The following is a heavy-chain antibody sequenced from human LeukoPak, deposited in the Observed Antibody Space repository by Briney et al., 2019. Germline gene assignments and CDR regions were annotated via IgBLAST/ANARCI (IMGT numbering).Heavy chain of an antibody. J-gene: IGHJ5*02. CDR2: INRGGSVI. CDR3: ARGRGLTIFGVISWFDP. D-gene: IGHD3-3*01. V-gene: IGHV3-48*03. CDR1: GFIFSYYE. Sequence: GGSLRLSCAASGFIFSYYEMSWFRQAAGKGLQWISYINRGGSVIHYADSVKGRFTISRDNAKNSLYLLMNSLRAEDTAVYYCARGRGLTIFGVISWFDPWGQGTLVTVSS.